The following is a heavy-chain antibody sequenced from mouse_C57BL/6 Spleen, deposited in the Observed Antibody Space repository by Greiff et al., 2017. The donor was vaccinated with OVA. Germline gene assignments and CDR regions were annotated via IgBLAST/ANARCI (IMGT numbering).Heavy chain of an antibody. V-gene: IGHV1-80*01. CDR2: IYPGDGDT. D-gene: IGHD4-1*01. CDR1: GYAFSSYW. J-gene: IGHJ2*01. Sequence: QVQLKESGAELVKPGASVKISCKASGYAFSSYWMNWVKQRPGKGLEWIGQIYPGDGDTNYNGKFKGKATLTADKSSSTAYMQLSSLTSEDSAVYFCARSNWDGRGYFDYWGQGTTLTVSS. CDR3: ARSNWDGRGYFDY.